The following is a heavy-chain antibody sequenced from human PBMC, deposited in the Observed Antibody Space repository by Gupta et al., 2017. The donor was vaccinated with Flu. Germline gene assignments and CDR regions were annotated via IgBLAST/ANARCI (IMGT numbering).Heavy chain of an antibody. CDR2: INPNSGGT. J-gene: IGHJ6*02. D-gene: IGHD2-21*02. CDR3: AREPLTYYYYGMDV. Sequence: QVQLVQSGAEVKKPGASVKVSCKASGHPFTGYYMHWVRQAPGQGLEWMGWINPNSGGTNYAQKLQGRVTMTRDTSISTAYMELGRLRSDDTAVYYCAREPLTYYYYGMDVWGQGTTVTVSS. CDR1: GHPFTGYY. V-gene: IGHV1-2*02.